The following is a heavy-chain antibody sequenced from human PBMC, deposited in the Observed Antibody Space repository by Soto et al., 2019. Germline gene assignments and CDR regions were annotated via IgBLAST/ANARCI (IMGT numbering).Heavy chain of an antibody. V-gene: IGHV3-48*01. Sequence: GGSLRLSCAASGFTFRDFSMNWVRQAPGKGLEWISYISNDRTQYADYVKGRFTNSRDNAKNSLFLQMNSLSAEDAAVYYCVRDRDWSFDYWGQGT. J-gene: IGHJ4*02. CDR1: GFTFRDFS. D-gene: IGHD3-9*01. CDR3: VRDRDWSFDY. CDR2: ISNDRT.